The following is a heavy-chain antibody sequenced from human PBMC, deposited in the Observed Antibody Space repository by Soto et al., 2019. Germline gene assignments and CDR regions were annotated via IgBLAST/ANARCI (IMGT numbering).Heavy chain of an antibody. Sequence: SETLSLTCSGSGGSMRSYYWSWIRLPPGKRLEWIGYIYYTGSTIYNPSLKSRLTISVDTSNNQFSLKLTSVTAADTAVYYCARMPYTGSNPPFDYWGRGILVPVSS. D-gene: IGHD1-26*01. CDR1: GGSMRSYY. CDR2: IYYTGST. CDR3: ARMPYTGSNPPFDY. V-gene: IGHV4-59*01. J-gene: IGHJ4*02.